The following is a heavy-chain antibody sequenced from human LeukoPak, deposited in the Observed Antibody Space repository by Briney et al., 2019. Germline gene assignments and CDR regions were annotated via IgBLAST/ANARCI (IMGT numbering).Heavy chain of an antibody. CDR2: INAGNGNT. V-gene: IGHV1-3*01. Sequence: ASVKVSCKASGYTFTSYAMHWVRQAPGQRLEWMGWINAGNGNTKYSQKFQGRVTITRDTSASTAYIELSSLRSEDTAVYYCARGGGRSDAFDIWGQGTMVTVSS. J-gene: IGHJ3*02. CDR3: ARGGGRSDAFDI. CDR1: GYTFTSYA. D-gene: IGHD6-25*01.